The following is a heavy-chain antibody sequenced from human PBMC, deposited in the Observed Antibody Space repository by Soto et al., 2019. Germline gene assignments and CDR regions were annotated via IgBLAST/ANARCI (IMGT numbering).Heavy chain of an antibody. J-gene: IGHJ6*02. CDR2: IIPIFGTA. CDR1: GGTFSSYA. Sequence: ASVKVSCKASGGTFSSYAISWVRQAPGRGLEWMGGIIPIFGTANYAQKFQGRVTITADKSTSTAYMELSSLRSEDTAVYYCASTILSVVVTDVDKVYYGMDVWGQGTTVTVYS. CDR3: ASTILSVVVTDVDKVYYGMDV. V-gene: IGHV1-69*06. D-gene: IGHD2-2*01.